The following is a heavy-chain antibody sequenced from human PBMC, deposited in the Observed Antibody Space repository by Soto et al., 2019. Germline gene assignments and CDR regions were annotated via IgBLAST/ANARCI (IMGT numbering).Heavy chain of an antibody. J-gene: IGHJ4*02. Sequence: QVQLVESGGGVVQPGRSLRLSCAASGFTFSSYGMHWVRQAPGKGLEWVAVISYDGSNKYYADSVKGRFTISRDNSKNTLYLQMNSLRAEDTAVYYCAKGMQWELRFFDYWGQGTLVTVSS. V-gene: IGHV3-30*18. CDR1: GFTFSSYG. CDR3: AKGMQWELRFFDY. D-gene: IGHD1-26*01. CDR2: ISYDGSNK.